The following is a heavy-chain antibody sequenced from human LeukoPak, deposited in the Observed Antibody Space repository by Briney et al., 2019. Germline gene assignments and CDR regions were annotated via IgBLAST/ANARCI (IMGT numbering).Heavy chain of an antibody. Sequence: PGGSLRLSCAASGFTFNSYAMAWVRRPPGKGLEWVSAISSSGDSTYYTDSVKGRFTISRDNSKNTLYLETSRLRADDTAVYFCAARPDRGLGPLDFWGQGTLVTVSS. V-gene: IGHV3-23*01. J-gene: IGHJ4*02. CDR3: AARPDRGLGPLDF. CDR2: ISSSGDST. CDR1: GFTFNSYA.